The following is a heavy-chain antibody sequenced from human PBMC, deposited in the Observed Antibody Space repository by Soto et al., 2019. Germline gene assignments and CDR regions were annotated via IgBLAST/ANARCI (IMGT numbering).Heavy chain of an antibody. CDR3: ARGFSDAKGYQTEL. V-gene: IGHV3-23*01. J-gene: IGHJ4*02. CDR1: VFTCSVFS. Sequence: PWLCXRLSWSSAVFTCSVFSIILFRHAPGKGLDWVSAISGSGGSTYSADSVNGRFNISRDNSKNTLYLQMSSLRAEDTAVYYCARGFSDAKGYQTELWGPGPLVNVYS. CDR2: ISGSGGST. D-gene: IGHD2-2*01.